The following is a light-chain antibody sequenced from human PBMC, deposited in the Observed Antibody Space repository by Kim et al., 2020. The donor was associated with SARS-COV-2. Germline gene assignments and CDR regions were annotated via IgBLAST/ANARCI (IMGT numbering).Light chain of an antibody. J-gene: IGLJ3*02. CDR2: DVS. Sequence: GQSITISCTGTSSDIGDYNYVSWYQQHPGKAPKLMIFDVSERPSGVSHRFSGSKSGNTASLTISGLQAEDEADYYCSSYTSSSTLVFGGGTKLTVL. CDR1: SSDIGDYNY. V-gene: IGLV2-14*04. CDR3: SSYTSSSTLV.